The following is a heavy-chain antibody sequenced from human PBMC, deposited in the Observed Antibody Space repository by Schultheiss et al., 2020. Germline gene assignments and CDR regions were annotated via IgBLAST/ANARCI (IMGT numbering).Heavy chain of an antibody. D-gene: IGHD4-17*01. CDR2: IRSKANSYAT. J-gene: IGHJ6*02. CDR1: GFTFSGSA. V-gene: IGHV3-73*01. Sequence: GESLKISCAASGFTFSGSAMHWVRQASGKGLEWVGRIRSKANSYATAYAASVKGRFTISRDDSKNTAYLQMNSLKTEDTAVYYCTKRYGSSDYYGMDVWGQGTTVTVSS. CDR3: TKRYGSSDYYGMDV.